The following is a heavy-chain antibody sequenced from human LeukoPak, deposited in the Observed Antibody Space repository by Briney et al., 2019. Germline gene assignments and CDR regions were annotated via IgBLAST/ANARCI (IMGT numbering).Heavy chain of an antibody. CDR2: ISSSSSYI. J-gene: IGHJ4*02. Sequence: PGGSLRLSCAASGFTFSSYSMNWVRQAPGKGLEWASSISSSSSYIYYADSVKGRFTISRDNAKNSLYLQMNSLRAEDTAVYYCAANGYYDYVWGSYRSDYWGQGTLVTVSS. CDR3: AANGYYDYVWGSYRSDY. D-gene: IGHD3-16*02. CDR1: GFTFSSYS. V-gene: IGHV3-21*01.